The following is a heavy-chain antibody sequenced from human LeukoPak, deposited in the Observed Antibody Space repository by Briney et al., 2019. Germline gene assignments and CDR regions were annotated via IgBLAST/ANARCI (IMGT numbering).Heavy chain of an antibody. CDR3: ARGSPYYYGSGSRNYFDY. D-gene: IGHD3-10*01. V-gene: IGHV4-34*01. J-gene: IGHJ4*02. Sequence: SETLSHTCAVYGGSFSGYYWSWIRQPPGKGLEWIGEINHSGSTNYNPSLKSRVTISVDTSKNQFSLKLSSVTAADTAVYYCARGSPYYYGSGSRNYFDYWGQGTLVTVSS. CDR2: INHSGST. CDR1: GGSFSGYY.